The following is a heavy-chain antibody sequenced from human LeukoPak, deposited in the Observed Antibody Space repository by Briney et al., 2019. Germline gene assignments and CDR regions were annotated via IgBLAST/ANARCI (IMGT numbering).Heavy chain of an antibody. D-gene: IGHD2-21*02. Sequence: GGSLRLSCAASGFTFSSYGMHWVRQAPGKGLEWVAVIWYDGSNKYYADSVKGRFTISRDNSKNTLFLQMNNLRVDDTAVYYCAREGASVGTYYSDYWGQGSLVLVSS. CDR2: IWYDGSNK. CDR1: GFTFSSYG. V-gene: IGHV3-33*01. J-gene: IGHJ4*02. CDR3: AREGASVGTYYSDY.